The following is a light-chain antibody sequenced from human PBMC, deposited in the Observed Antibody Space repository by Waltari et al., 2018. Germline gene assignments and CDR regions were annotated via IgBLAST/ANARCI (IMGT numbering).Light chain of an antibody. CDR3: CSYAGSSTFEV. J-gene: IGLJ2*01. V-gene: IGLV2-23*03. Sequence: QSALTQPASVSGSPGQSITISCTGTSSDVGSYNLVSWYQQHPGKAPNLMIYEGSKRPSGVSNRLSGSKSCNTASLRISGLQAEDEADYYCCSYAGSSTFEVFGGGTKLTVL. CDR2: EGS. CDR1: SSDVGSYNL.